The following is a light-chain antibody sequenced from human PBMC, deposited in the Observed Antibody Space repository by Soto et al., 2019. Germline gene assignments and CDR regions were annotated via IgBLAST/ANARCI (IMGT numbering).Light chain of an antibody. CDR1: SSNIGSNT. CDR2: SNN. CDR3: AAWDDSLNGYV. V-gene: IGLV1-44*01. J-gene: IGLJ1*01. Sequence: QSVLTQPPSASGTPGQRGTISCSGSSSNIGSNTVNWYQQLPGKAPKLLIYSNNQRPSGVPDRFSGSKSGTSASLAISGLQSEDEADYYCAAWDDSLNGYVFGTGTKVTVL.